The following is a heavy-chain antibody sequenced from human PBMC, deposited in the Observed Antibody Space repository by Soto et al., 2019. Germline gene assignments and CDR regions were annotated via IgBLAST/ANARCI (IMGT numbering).Heavy chain of an antibody. Sequence: ASVKVSCKASGYPFSRYSIRWVRQAPGQGLEWMGWISGYNGDTEYSKNFQGRLTMTIDTSTTTASMELRSLRSDDTAVYYCARASLTIFGAPYGMDVWGQGTSVTVSS. V-gene: IGHV1-18*04. CDR3: ARASLTIFGAPYGMDV. J-gene: IGHJ6*02. D-gene: IGHD3-3*01. CDR2: ISGYNGDT. CDR1: GYPFSRYS.